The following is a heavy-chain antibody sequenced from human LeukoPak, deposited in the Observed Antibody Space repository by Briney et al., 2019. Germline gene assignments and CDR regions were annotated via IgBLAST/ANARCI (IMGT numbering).Heavy chain of an antibody. J-gene: IGHJ4*02. D-gene: IGHD1-26*01. CDR1: GFTFSSYS. CDR2: ISSSSSYI. CDR3: ARTSGSYYAAHY. Sequence: TGGSLRLSCAASGFTFSSYSMNWVRQTPGKGLAWVSSISSSSSYIYYADSVKGRFTISRDNAKNSLYLQMNSLRAEDTAVYYCARTSGSYYAAHYWGQGTLVTVSS. V-gene: IGHV3-21*01.